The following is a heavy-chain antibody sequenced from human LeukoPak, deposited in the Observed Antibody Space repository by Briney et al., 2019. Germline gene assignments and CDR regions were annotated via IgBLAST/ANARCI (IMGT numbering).Heavy chain of an antibody. Sequence: GGSLRLSCAASGFTFSSYAMHWVRQAPGKGLEWVAVISYDGSNKYYADSVKGRFTISRDNSKNTLYLQMNSLRAEDTAVYYCARDRVLSSSWQGNDYYYGMDVWGKGTTVTVSS. CDR1: GFTFSSYA. CDR3: ARDRVLSSSWQGNDYYYGMDV. CDR2: ISYDGSNK. V-gene: IGHV3-30*04. J-gene: IGHJ6*04. D-gene: IGHD6-13*01.